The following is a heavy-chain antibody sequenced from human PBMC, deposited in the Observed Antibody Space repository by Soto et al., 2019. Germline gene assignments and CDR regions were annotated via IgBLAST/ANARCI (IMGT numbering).Heavy chain of an antibody. CDR3: ARDLIGGAPDFFDY. J-gene: IGHJ4*02. Sequence: GGSLRLSCLASGFNFRNYEVHWVRQAPGKGLEWVAVTSADGTITLYTDSVKGRFTISRDNSKSTLYLQMDTLRVEDTAVYYCARDLIGGAPDFFDYWGQGTLVTVSS. D-gene: IGHD3-3*01. CDR2: TSADGTIT. CDR1: GFNFRNYE. V-gene: IGHV3-30-3*01.